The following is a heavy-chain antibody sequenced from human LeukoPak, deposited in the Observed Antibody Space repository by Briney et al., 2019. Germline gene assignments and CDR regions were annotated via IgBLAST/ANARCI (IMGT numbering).Heavy chain of an antibody. V-gene: IGHV3-21*01. J-gene: IGHJ4*02. CDR3: ARQQWLDGAYYFDY. D-gene: IGHD6-19*01. CDR2: ISSSSSYI. Sequence: GGSLRLSCAASGFTFSSSSMNWVRQAPGKGLEWVSSISSSSSYIYFPDSVKGRFTISRDNAKNSLYLQMNSLRAEDTAVYYCARQQWLDGAYYFDYWGQETLVTVSS. CDR1: GFTFSSSS.